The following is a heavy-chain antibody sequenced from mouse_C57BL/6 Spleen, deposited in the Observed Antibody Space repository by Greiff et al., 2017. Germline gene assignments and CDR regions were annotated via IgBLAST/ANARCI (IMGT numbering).Heavy chain of an antibody. D-gene: IGHD3-2*02. CDR3: ARERGDSSGYDPYYAMDY. Sequence: QVQLQQSGAELVRPGTSVKVSCKASGYAFTNYLIEWVKQRPGQGLEWIGVINPGSGGTNYNEKFKGKATLTADKSSSTAYMQLSSLTSEDSAVYFCARERGDSSGYDPYYAMDYWGQGTSVTVSS. CDR1: GYAFTNYL. V-gene: IGHV1-54*01. CDR2: INPGSGGT. J-gene: IGHJ4*01.